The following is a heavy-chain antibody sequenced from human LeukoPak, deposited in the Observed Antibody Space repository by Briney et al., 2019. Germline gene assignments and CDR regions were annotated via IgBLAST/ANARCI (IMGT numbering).Heavy chain of an antibody. V-gene: IGHV3-21*01. J-gene: IGHJ4*02. Sequence: GGSLRLSCAASGFTFSSYSMNWVRQAPGKGLEWVSSISSSSSYIYYADSVKGRFTISRDNAKNSLYLQMNSLRAEDTAVYYCARSWLVRSPIDYWGQGTLVTVSS. CDR1: GFTFSSYS. CDR3: ARSWLVRSPIDY. CDR2: ISSSSSYI. D-gene: IGHD6-19*01.